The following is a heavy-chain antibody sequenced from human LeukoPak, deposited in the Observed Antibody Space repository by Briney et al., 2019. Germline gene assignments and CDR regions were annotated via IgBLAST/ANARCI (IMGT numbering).Heavy chain of an antibody. V-gene: IGHV4-34*01. J-gene: IGHJ4*02. CDR1: GGSFSGYY. CDR3: ASLTDYYDSSGRDY. D-gene: IGHD3-22*01. CDR2: INHSGST. Sequence: PSETLSLTCAVYGGSFSGYYWSWIRQPPGKGLEWIGEINHSGSTNYNPSLKSRVTISVDTSKNQFSPKLSSVTAADTAVYYCASLTDYYDSSGRDYWGQGTLVTVSS.